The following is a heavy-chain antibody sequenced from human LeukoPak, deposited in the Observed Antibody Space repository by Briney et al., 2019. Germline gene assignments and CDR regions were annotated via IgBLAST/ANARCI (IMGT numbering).Heavy chain of an antibody. V-gene: IGHV4-59*01. D-gene: IGHD2-2*01. CDR2: IYYSWST. CDR1: GGSISSYY. Sequence: SETLSLTCTASGGSISSYYWSWIRQPPGKGLEWIGYIYYSWSTNYNPSLKSRVTISVDTSKNQFSLKLSSVTAADTAIYYCARGDEIVSSTSRYGAFDIWGQGTMVTVSS. CDR3: ARGDEIVSSTSRYGAFDI. J-gene: IGHJ3*02.